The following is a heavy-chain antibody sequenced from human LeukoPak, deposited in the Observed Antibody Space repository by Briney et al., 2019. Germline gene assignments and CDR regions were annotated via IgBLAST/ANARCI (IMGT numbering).Heavy chain of an antibody. D-gene: IGHD3-10*01. CDR3: ARNHYYVPGSSDT. Sequence: GGSLRLSCAASGFTFSYYWMTWVRQAPGKGLELVANIKEDGSDANYVDAVKGRFTISRDNAKDSLYLQMNSLRGEDTAVYYCARNHYYVPGSSDTWGQGTIVTVSS. CDR1: GFTFSYYW. CDR2: IKEDGSDA. V-gene: IGHV3-7*02. J-gene: IGHJ3*01.